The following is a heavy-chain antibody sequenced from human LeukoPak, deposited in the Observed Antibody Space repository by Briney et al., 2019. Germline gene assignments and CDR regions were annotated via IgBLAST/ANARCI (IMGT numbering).Heavy chain of an antibody. D-gene: IGHD3-22*01. J-gene: IGHJ4*02. CDR3: ARASYSYDINGWVPFDY. CDR1: GNSISSGDNY. V-gene: IGHV4-61*02. Sequence: SETLSLTCTASGNSISSGDNYWSWIRQPAGKGLEWIGRIYTSGSTNYNPSLKSRVTISGDTSKNQFSLRLSSVTGADTAVYYCARASYSYDINGWVPFDYWGQGTLVTVSS. CDR2: IYTSGST.